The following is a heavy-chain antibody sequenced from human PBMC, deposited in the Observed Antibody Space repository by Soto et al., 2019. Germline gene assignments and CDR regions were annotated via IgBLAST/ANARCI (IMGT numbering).Heavy chain of an antibody. CDR3: GTVQRKGADTTARGAPSCGLDA. V-gene: IGHV3-30*04. Sequence: QVHLVESGGGVVQPGRSLRLSCAASGFTFSTYAMHWVRQAPGKGLEWVAVISYDGSYKYYADSVKGRFTISRDNSKNLLYLQMNSLGDEETDAYYCGTVQRKGADTTARGAPSCGLDAWGQGTTVTVSS. J-gene: IGHJ6*01. D-gene: IGHD1-26*01. CDR2: ISYDGSYK. CDR1: GFTFSTYA.